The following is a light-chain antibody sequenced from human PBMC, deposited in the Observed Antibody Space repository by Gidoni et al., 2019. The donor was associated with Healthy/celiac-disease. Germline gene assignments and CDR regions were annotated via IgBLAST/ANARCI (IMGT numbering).Light chain of an antibody. CDR1: QSVSSN. J-gene: IGKJ1*01. Sequence: EIGMTQSPATLSVSPGERATLSCRASQSVSSNLAWYQQKPGQAPRLLIYGASTRATGIPARFSGSVSGTDFTLTISSLQSEDFAVYSCQQYNTWPQTFGQGTKVEIK. CDR3: QQYNTWPQT. CDR2: GAS. V-gene: IGKV3-15*01.